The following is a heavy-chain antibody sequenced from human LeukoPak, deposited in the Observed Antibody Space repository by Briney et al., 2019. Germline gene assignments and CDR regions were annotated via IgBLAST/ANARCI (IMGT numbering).Heavy chain of an antibody. V-gene: IGHV4-39*07. D-gene: IGHD4-23*01. CDR1: GGSISSSSYY. CDR3: ARGRDYGGNVDY. Sequence: SETLSLTCTVSGGSISSSSYYWSWIRQPPGKGLEWIGEINHSGSTNYNPSLKSRVTISVDTSKNQFSLKLSSVTAADTAVYYCARGRDYGGNVDYWGQGTLVTVSS. CDR2: INHSGST. J-gene: IGHJ4*02.